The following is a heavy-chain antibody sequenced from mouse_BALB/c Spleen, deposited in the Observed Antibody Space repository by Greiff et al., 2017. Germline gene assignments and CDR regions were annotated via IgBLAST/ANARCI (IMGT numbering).Heavy chain of an antibody. J-gene: IGHJ2*01. CDR2: ISSGGGST. CDR1: GFAFSSYD. CDR3: ARMAYSNYYFDY. V-gene: IGHV5-12-1*01. Sequence: DVQLVESGGGLVKPGGSLKLSCAASGFAFSSYDMSWVRQTPEKRLEWVAYISSGGGSTYYPDTVKGRFTISRDNAKNTLYLQMSSLKSEDTAMYYCARMAYSNYYFDYWGQGTTLTVSS. D-gene: IGHD2-10*01.